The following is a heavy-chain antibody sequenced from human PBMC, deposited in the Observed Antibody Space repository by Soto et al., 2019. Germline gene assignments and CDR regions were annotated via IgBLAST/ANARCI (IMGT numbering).Heavy chain of an antibody. CDR3: ARDSGDYYDSSTDGMDV. J-gene: IGHJ6*02. V-gene: IGHV3-30-3*01. Sequence: GGSLRLSCAASGFTFSSYAMHWVRQAPGKGLEWVAVISYDGSNKYYADSVKGRFTISRDNSKNTLYLQMNSLRAEDTAVYYCARDSGDYYDSSTDGMDVWGQGTTVTVSS. D-gene: IGHD3-22*01. CDR1: GFTFSSYA. CDR2: ISYDGSNK.